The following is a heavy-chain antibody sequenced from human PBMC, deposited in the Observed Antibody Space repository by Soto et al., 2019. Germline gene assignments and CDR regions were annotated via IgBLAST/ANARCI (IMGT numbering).Heavy chain of an antibody. Sequence: SGGSLRLSCAASGFTFSSYAMHWVRQAPGKGLEWVAVISYDGSNKYYADSVKGRFTISRDNSKNTLYLQMNSLRAEDTAVYYCARSALWVYDSSGYYTMPLDYWGQGTLVTVSS. J-gene: IGHJ4*02. CDR2: ISYDGSNK. CDR1: GFTFSSYA. D-gene: IGHD3-22*01. V-gene: IGHV3-30-3*01. CDR3: ARSALWVYDSSGYYTMPLDY.